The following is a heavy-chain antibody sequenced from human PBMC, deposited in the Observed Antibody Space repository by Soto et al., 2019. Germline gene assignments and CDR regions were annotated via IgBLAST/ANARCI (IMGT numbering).Heavy chain of an antibody. J-gene: IGHJ5*02. CDR2: IYYSGST. D-gene: IGHD3-22*01. Sequence: SETLSLTCTVSGGSIRSSSYYWGWIRQHQGKGLEWIGSIYYSGSTYYNPSLKSRVTISVDRSKNRFSLNLNSVTAADTAVYYCARANRPITMTYLNWFDPWGQGTLVTVSS. CDR3: ARANRPITMTYLNWFDP. V-gene: IGHV4-39*07. CDR1: GGSIRSSSYY.